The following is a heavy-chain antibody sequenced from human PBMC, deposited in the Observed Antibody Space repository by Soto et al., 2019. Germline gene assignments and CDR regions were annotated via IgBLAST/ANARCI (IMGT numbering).Heavy chain of an antibody. J-gene: IGHJ6*03. V-gene: IGHV1-18*01. CDR1: GYTFTSYG. CDR3: ARGVGDYYGSGSYYNIQNYYYYMDV. CDR2: ISAYNGNT. Sequence: ASVKVSCKASGYTFTSYGISWVRQAPGQGLEWMGWISAYNGNTNYAQKLQGRVTMTTDTSTSTAYMELRSLRSDDTAVYYCARGVGDYYGSGSYYNIQNYYYYMDVWGKGTTVTVSS. D-gene: IGHD3-10*01.